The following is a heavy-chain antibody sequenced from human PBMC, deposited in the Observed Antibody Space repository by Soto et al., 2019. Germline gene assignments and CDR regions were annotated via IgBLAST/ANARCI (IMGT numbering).Heavy chain of an antibody. Sequence: SGPTLVNPTRTLTLTCTFSGFSLSTSGVGVGWIRQPPGKALEWLALIYWDDDRRYSPSLKSRLTITKDTSKNQVVLTMTNMDPVDTATYYCVQQVLTGYYVHFDYWGQGTLVTVSS. CDR2: IYWDDDR. D-gene: IGHD3-9*01. CDR3: VQQVLTGYYVHFDY. J-gene: IGHJ4*02. CDR1: GFSLSTSGVG. V-gene: IGHV2-5*02.